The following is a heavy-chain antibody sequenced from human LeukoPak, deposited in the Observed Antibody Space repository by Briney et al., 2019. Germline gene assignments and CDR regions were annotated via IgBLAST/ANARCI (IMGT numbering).Heavy chain of an antibody. V-gene: IGHV3-21*01. D-gene: IGHD3-22*01. CDR3: ARVVYYDSSGYLDY. J-gene: IGHJ4*02. Sequence: GGSLRLSCAASGFTFSSYSMNWVRQAPGKALEGVSSISSSSSYIYYADSVKGRFTISRDNAKNSLYLQMNSLRAEDTAVYYCARVVYYDSSGYLDYWGQGTLVTVSS. CDR1: GFTFSSYS. CDR2: ISSSSSYI.